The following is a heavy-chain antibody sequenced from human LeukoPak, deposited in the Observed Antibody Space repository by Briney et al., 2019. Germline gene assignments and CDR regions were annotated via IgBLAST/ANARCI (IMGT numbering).Heavy chain of an antibody. Sequence: GGSLRLSCAASGFSFYTYSMDWVRQAPGKGLEWVSYISSSTTTMLYADSVKGRFTISRDNAKNSLYLQMDSLRAEDTAVYYCPRGRHYYDSSVNRGADYWGQGTLVTVSS. D-gene: IGHD3-22*01. CDR1: GFSFYTYS. CDR2: ISSSTTTM. J-gene: IGHJ4*02. CDR3: PRGRHYYDSSVNRGADY. V-gene: IGHV3-48*01.